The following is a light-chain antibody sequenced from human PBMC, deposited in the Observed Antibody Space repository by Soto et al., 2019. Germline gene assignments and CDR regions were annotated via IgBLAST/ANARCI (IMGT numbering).Light chain of an antibody. V-gene: IGLV2-14*01. CDR3: SSYTSSSTLEV. Sequence: QSVLTQPASVSGSPGQSINISCTGTSSDVGGYNYVSWYQQHPGKAPKLMIYDVSNRPSGVSNRFSGSKSGNTASLTISGLHAEDEADYYCSSYTSSSTLEVFGGGTKLTVL. J-gene: IGLJ2*01. CDR2: DVS. CDR1: SSDVGGYNY.